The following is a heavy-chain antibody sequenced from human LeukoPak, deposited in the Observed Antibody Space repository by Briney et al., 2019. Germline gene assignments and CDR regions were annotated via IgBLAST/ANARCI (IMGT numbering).Heavy chain of an antibody. J-gene: IGHJ1*01. Sequence: SETLSLTCTVSGGSITSNYWSWIRQPPGRGLEWIGYIYYSGTTKYNPSLKSRVTILVDTSKNQFSLKLSSVTAADTAVYYCAKDRITSSRGDGYFQHWGQGTLVTVSS. CDR3: AKDRITSSRGDGYFQH. CDR2: IYYSGTT. CDR1: GGSITSNY. V-gene: IGHV4-59*01. D-gene: IGHD2-2*01.